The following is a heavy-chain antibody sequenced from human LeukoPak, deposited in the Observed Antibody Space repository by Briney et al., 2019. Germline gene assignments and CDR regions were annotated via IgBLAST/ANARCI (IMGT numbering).Heavy chain of an antibody. CDR1: GGSISSSSYY. CDR2: ISGSGGST. J-gene: IGHJ6*03. V-gene: IGHV3-23*01. CDR3: AKSVYMVRGVIKYYYYMDV. D-gene: IGHD3-10*01. Sequence: TSETLSLTCTVSGGSISSSSYYWGWVRQAPGKGLEWVSAISGSGGSTYYADSVKGRFTISRDNSKNTLYLQMNSLRAEDTAVYYCAKSVYMVRGVIKYYYYMDVWGKGTTVTVSS.